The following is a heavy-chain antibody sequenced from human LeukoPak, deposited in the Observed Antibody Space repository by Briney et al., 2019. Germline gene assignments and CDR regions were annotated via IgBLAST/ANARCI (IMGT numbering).Heavy chain of an antibody. CDR3: ATYGQVLLPFES. Sequence: HSGGSLRLSCAASGFTFSTFAMIWVRQPPGKGLEWVSSIFPSGGEIHYADSVRGRFTISRDNSKSTLSLQMNSLRAEDTAIYYCATYGQVLLPFESWGQGTLVTVSS. CDR2: IFPSGGEI. V-gene: IGHV3-23*01. J-gene: IGHJ4*02. CDR1: GFTFSTFA. D-gene: IGHD2-8*02.